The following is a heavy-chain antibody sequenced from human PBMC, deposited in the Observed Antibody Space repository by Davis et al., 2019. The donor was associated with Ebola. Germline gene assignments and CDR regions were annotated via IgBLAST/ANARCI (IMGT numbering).Heavy chain of an antibody. CDR1: GGTFSSYA. Sequence: SVKVSCKASGGTFSSYAISWVRQAPGQGLEWMGRIIPILGIANYAQKFQGRVTITADKSTSTAYMELSSLRSEDTAVYYFARDDWNQNWFDPWGQGTLVTVSS. V-gene: IGHV1-69*04. D-gene: IGHD1-1*01. CDR2: IIPILGIA. J-gene: IGHJ5*02. CDR3: ARDDWNQNWFDP.